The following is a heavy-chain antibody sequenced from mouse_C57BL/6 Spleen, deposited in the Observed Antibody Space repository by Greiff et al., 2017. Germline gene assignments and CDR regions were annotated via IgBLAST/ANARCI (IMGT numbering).Heavy chain of an antibody. D-gene: IGHD2-5*01. CDR1: GYTFTDYE. V-gene: IGHV1-15*01. Sequence: VQLQQSGAELVRPGASVTLSCKASGYTFTDYEMHWVKQTPVHGLEWIGAIDPETGGTAYNQKFKGKAILTADKSSSTAYMELRSLTSEDSAVYYCTAGLYYSNTWFAYWGQGTLVTVSA. CDR2: IDPETGGT. J-gene: IGHJ3*01. CDR3: TAGLYYSNTWFAY.